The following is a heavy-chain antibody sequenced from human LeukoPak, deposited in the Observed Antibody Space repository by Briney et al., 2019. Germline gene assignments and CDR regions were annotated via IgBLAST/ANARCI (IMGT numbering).Heavy chain of an antibody. Sequence: SETLSLTCTVSGGSISSSSYYWGWIRQPPGKGLEWVGSIYYSGSTYYNPSLKSRVTISVDTSKNQFSLKLSSVTAADTAVYYCARTLGYCSGSSCLYYYYYYMDVWGKGTTVTVSS. D-gene: IGHD2-15*01. CDR2: IYYSGST. J-gene: IGHJ6*03. CDR1: GGSISSSSYY. CDR3: ARTLGYCSGSSCLYYYYYYMDV. V-gene: IGHV4-39*01.